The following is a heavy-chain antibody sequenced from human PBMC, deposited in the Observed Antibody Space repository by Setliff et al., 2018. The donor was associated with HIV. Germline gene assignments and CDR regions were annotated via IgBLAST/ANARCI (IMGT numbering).Heavy chain of an antibody. Sequence: SETLSLTCTVSGGSISSFYWSWIRQPPGKGLEWIGYIYTSGSTNYNPSLKSRVAISVDTSKNQFSLKLSSVTAADTAVYYCARGFDYAQRPPLYYFDYWGQGTLVTVSS. CDR3: ARGFDYAQRPPLYYFDY. V-gene: IGHV4-4*09. CDR2: IYTSGST. D-gene: IGHD2-2*01. CDR1: GGSISSFY. J-gene: IGHJ4*02.